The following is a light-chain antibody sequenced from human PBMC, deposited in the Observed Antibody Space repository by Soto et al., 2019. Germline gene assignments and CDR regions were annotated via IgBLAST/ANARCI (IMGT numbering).Light chain of an antibody. CDR2: DAS. J-gene: IGKJ3*01. Sequence: EIVLTQSPATLSLSPGDTATLSCRASQSISSALAWYQQRPGQAPRLLIYDASDRADGIPARFSGTRSGTDFTLTISSLEPEDSAVYYCQQRGNWPATFGPGTKVDV. CDR1: QSISSA. V-gene: IGKV3-11*01. CDR3: QQRGNWPAT.